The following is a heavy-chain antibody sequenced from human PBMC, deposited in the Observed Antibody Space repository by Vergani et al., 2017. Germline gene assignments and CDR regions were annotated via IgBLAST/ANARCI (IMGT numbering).Heavy chain of an antibody. D-gene: IGHD6-13*01. V-gene: IGHV1-69*08. J-gene: IGHJ4*02. Sequence: QVQLVQSGAEVKKPGSSVKVSCKASGGTFSSYTISWVRQAPGQGLEWMGRIIPILGIANYAQKFQGRVTITADKSTSTAYMELSSLRSDDTAVYYCARDQRSSSPRSIDYWGQGTLVTVSS. CDR1: GGTFSSYT. CDR2: IIPILGIA. CDR3: ARDQRSSSPRSIDY.